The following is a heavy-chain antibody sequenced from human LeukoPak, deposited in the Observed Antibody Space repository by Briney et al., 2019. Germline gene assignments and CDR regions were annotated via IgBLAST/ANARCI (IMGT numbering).Heavy chain of an antibody. D-gene: IGHD3-22*01. Sequence: PGGSLRLSCAASGFTVSSNHMTWVRQAPGKGLEWVAVISYDGSNKYYADSVKGRFTISRDNSKNTLYLQMNSLRAEDTAVYYCAKDLDYYDSSGSAFDIWGQGTMVTVSS. V-gene: IGHV3-30*18. CDR2: ISYDGSNK. J-gene: IGHJ3*02. CDR3: AKDLDYYDSSGSAFDI. CDR1: GFTVSSNH.